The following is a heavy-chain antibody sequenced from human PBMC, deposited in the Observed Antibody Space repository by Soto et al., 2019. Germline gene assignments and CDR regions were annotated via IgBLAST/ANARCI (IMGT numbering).Heavy chain of an antibody. CDR2: IFYSGST. CDR1: GGSISSGGYY. CDR3: ARAPGDYFDY. V-gene: IGHV4-31*03. Sequence: SETLSLTCTVSGGSISSGGYYWSWIRQHPGKGLEWIGYIFYSGSTYYNPSLKSRVAISVDTSKNQFSLKLSSVTAADPAVYYCARAPGDYFDYWGQGTLVTVSS. J-gene: IGHJ4*02.